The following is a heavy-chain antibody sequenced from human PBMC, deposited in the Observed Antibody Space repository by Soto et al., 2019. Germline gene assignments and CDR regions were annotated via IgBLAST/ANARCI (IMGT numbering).Heavy chain of an antibody. CDR3: AHRHELGSFDI. V-gene: IGHV2-5*01. D-gene: IGHD1-26*01. CDR2: IYWNDDK. J-gene: IGHJ3*02. Sequence: ESGPTLVNPTQTLTLTCTFSGFSLSTRAVGVGWIRQPPGKALEWRALIYWNDDKRYSPSLKNRLTITKDTSKNHVVLTMTNMDPVDTATYYCAHRHELGSFDIWGQGTKVTVSS. CDR1: GFSLSTRAVG.